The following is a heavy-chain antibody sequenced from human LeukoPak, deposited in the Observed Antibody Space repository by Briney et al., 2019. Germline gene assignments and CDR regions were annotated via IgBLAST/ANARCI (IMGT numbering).Heavy chain of an antibody. Sequence: PGGSLRLSCAASGFTFSRYAMSWVRQAPGEGQEWVSSLDESGSGRYYSDSVRGRFTISRDNSKNTLYLQMDSLRAEDTAVYYCAKKGSLVSPGNYFDYWGQGTLLTVSS. V-gene: IGHV3-23*05. CDR1: GFTFSRYA. D-gene: IGHD1-26*01. CDR2: LDESGSGR. CDR3: AKKGSLVSPGNYFDY. J-gene: IGHJ4*02.